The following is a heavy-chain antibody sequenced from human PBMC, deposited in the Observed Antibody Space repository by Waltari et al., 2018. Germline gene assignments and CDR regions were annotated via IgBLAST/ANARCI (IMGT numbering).Heavy chain of an antibody. Sequence: QVQLVRSGAEVKKPGASVKGSCKAAGYTVTGYYMHWVRQAPGQGLEWMGRINPNSGGTNYAQKFQGRVTMTRDTSISTAYMELSRLRSDDTAVYYCARQGRWLQPGDFDYWGQGTLVTVSS. J-gene: IGHJ4*02. D-gene: IGHD5-12*01. CDR3: ARQGRWLQPGDFDY. CDR2: INPNSGGT. V-gene: IGHV1-2*06. CDR1: GYTVTGYY.